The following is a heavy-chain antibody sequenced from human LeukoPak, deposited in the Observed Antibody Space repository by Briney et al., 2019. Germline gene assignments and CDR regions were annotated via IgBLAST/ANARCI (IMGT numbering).Heavy chain of an antibody. V-gene: IGHV3-64D*06. CDR2: ISANGGST. Sequence: GGSLRLSCSASGFTFSSYAMHWVRQTPGKGLEYVSAISANGGSTYYADSVKGRFTISRDNSENALYLQMSSLRVEDTAVYYCVKVTMIRGSAGYWGQGTLVAVSS. D-gene: IGHD3-10*01. J-gene: IGHJ4*02. CDR1: GFTFSSYA. CDR3: VKVTMIRGSAGY.